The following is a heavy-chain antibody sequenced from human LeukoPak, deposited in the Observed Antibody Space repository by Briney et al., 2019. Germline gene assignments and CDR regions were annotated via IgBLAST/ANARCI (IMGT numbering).Heavy chain of an antibody. V-gene: IGHV4-38-2*01. D-gene: IGHD3-3*01. CDR1: GCSISSGYY. CDR2: IYHSGST. CDR3: ARAETSNYDFWSGYQYYFDY. Sequence: PSETLSLTCAVSGCSISSGYYWGWIRQPPGKGLEWIGSIYHSGSTYYNPSLKSRVTISVDTSKNQFSLKLSSVTAADTAVYYCARAETSNYDFWSGYQYYFDYWGQGTLVTVSS. J-gene: IGHJ4*02.